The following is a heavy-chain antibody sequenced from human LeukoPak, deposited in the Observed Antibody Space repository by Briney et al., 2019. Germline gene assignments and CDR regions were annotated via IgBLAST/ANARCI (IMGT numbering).Heavy chain of an antibody. CDR1: GFPFSDYR. J-gene: IGHJ4*02. CDR2: IDGSGDTI. Sequence: GESLRLSCAASGFPFSDYRMNWVRQAPGEGLEWVSYIDGSGDTIYYADSVKGRFTISRDNAQNSLDLQMNSLRDEDTAVYYCSRRFDCWGQGTLVTVSS. CDR3: SRRFDC. V-gene: IGHV3-48*02.